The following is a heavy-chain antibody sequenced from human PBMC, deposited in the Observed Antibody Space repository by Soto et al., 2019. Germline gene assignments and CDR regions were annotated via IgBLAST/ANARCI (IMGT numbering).Heavy chain of an antibody. CDR3: VRGLRQGAFDI. CDR2: ISPNGNNA. J-gene: IGHJ3*02. CDR1: GSTFSSYD. V-gene: IGHV3-30-3*01. Sequence: QVQLAESGGDVVQPGRSLRLSCAASGSTFSSYDIHWVRQAPGKRLEWVAHISPNGNNAFYADSVKGRFTISRDNARNTVYLQVHSLRPEDTAVFPCVRGLRQGAFDIWGQGTLVTVSS.